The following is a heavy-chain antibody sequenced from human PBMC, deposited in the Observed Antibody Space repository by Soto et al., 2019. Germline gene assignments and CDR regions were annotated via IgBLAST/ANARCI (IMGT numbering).Heavy chain of an antibody. CDR1: GYTFTSYG. CDR2: ISAYNGNT. V-gene: IGHV1-18*01. D-gene: IGHD3-10*01. J-gene: IGHJ4*02. CDR3: ARVLGAQIGGF. Sequence: QVQLVQSGAEVKKPGASVKVSCKASGYTFTSYGISWVRQAPGQGLEWMGWISAYNGNTKYAQKLQGRVSMTTNTSTSTAYMGLGGLRSDGTAVYYCARVLGAQIGGFWGQGTRVTVSS.